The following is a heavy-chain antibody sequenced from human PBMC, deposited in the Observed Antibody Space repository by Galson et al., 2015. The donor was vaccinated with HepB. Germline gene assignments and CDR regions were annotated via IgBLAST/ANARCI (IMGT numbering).Heavy chain of an antibody. CDR3: ARVPQGEDAFDI. J-gene: IGHJ3*02. Sequence: SLRLSCAASGFTFRNYGMHWVRQGPGEGLQWVAVIWYDGSNKNYADSVKGRFTISRDNAKNSLYLQMNSLRAEDTAVYYCARVPQGEDAFDIWGQGTMVTVSS. D-gene: IGHD3-16*01. V-gene: IGHV3-33*01. CDR1: GFTFRNYG. CDR2: IWYDGSNK.